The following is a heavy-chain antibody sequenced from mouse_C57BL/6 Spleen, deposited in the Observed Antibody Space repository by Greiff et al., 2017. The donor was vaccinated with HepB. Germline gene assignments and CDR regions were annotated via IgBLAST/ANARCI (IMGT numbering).Heavy chain of an antibody. V-gene: IGHV5-17*01. J-gene: IGHJ4*01. Sequence: EVNVVESGGGLVKPGGSLKLSCAASGFTFSDYGMHWVRQAPEKGLEWVAYISSGSSTIYYADTVKGRFTISRDNAKNTLFLQMTSLRSEDTAMYYCARGGDWEYYAMDYWGQGTSVTVSS. D-gene: IGHD4-1*01. CDR3: ARGGDWEYYAMDY. CDR2: ISSGSSTI. CDR1: GFTFSDYG.